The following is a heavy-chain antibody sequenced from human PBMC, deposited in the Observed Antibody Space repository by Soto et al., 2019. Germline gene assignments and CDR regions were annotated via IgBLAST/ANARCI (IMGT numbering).Heavy chain of an antibody. CDR1: GFTFSSYS. CDR3: ARDKDLDYYDSSGYEY. J-gene: IGHJ4*02. V-gene: IGHV3-21*01. CDR2: ISSSSSYI. Sequence: LRLSCAASGFTFSSYSMNWVRQAPGKGLEWVSSISSSSSYIYYADSVKGRFTISRDNAKNSLYLQMNSLRAEDTAVYYCARDKDLDYYDSSGYEYWGQGTLVTVSS. D-gene: IGHD3-22*01.